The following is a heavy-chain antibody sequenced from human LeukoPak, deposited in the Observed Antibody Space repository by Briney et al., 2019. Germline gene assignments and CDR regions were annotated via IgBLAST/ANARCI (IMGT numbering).Heavy chain of an antibody. CDR1: GGSISSSSYY. Sequence: SETLSLTCTVSGGSISSSSYYWGWIRQPPGKGLEWIGSIYYSGSTYYNPSLKSRVTISVDTSKNQFSLKLSSVTAADTAVYYCARRVVVITTHFDYWGQGTLVTVSS. CDR3: ARRVVVITTHFDY. V-gene: IGHV4-39*01. J-gene: IGHJ4*02. D-gene: IGHD3-22*01. CDR2: IYYSGST.